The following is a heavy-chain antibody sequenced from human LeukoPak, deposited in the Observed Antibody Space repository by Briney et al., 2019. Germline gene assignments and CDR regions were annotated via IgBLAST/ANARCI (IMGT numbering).Heavy chain of an antibody. CDR2: ISGNGGST. V-gene: IGHV3-23*01. D-gene: IGHD3-10*01. CDR1: GFTFSDYY. Sequence: GGSLRLSCAASGFTFSDYYMSWVRQAPGKGLEWVSTISGNGGSTNYADSVEGRFTISRDNSKNTLYLHLHSLRAEDTAVYYCAKDGLWLGESQYYFDYWGQETLVTVSS. CDR3: AKDGLWLGESQYYFDY. J-gene: IGHJ4*02.